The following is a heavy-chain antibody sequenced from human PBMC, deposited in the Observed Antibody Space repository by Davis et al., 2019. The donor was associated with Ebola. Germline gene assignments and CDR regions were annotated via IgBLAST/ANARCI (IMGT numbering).Heavy chain of an antibody. CDR1: GFTFSSYS. Sequence: PGGSLRLSCAASGFTFSSYSMNWVRQAPGKGREWVSSISSSRSYIYYADSVKGRFTISRDNAKNSLYLQMNSLRAEDTAVYYCARDRCVGCAFDIWGQGTMVTVSS. CDR3: ARDRCVGCAFDI. V-gene: IGHV3-21*01. CDR2: ISSSRSYI. J-gene: IGHJ3*02. D-gene: IGHD4-17*01.